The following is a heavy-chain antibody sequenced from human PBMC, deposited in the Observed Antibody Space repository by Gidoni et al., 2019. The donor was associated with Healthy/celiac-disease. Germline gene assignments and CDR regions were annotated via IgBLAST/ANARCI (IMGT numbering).Heavy chain of an antibody. D-gene: IGHD2-2*01. CDR1: GYTFTGYY. V-gene: IGHV1-2*04. Sequence: QVQLVQSGAEVKKPGASVKVSCKASGYTFTGYYMHRVRQAPGQGLEWMGWINPNSGGTNYAQKFQGWVTMTRDTSISTACMELSRLRSDDTAVYYCARRGAGYCSSTSCYHDAFDIWGQGTMVTVSS. CDR2: INPNSGGT. J-gene: IGHJ3*02. CDR3: ARRGAGYCSSTSCYHDAFDI.